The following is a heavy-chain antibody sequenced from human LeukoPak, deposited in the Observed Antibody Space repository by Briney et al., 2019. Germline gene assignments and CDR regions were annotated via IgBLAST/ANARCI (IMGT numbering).Heavy chain of an antibody. D-gene: IGHD2/OR15-2a*01. CDR1: GGSFGGYY. V-gene: IGHV4-34*01. Sequence: SETLSLTCAVYGGSFGGYYWTWIRQPPGKGLEWIGEIHYSGSATYNPSLKSRVTISVDTSKNQFSLKLSSVTAADTAVYYCARLTQNSFDYWGQGTLVTVSS. J-gene: IGHJ4*02. CDR2: IHYSGSA. CDR3: ARLTQNSFDY.